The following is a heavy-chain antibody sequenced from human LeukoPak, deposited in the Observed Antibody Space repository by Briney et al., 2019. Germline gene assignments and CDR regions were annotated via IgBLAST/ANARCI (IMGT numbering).Heavy chain of an antibody. CDR1: GYSFTSYW. Sequence: GESLKISCKGSGYSFTSYWIGWVRQMPGKGLEWMGIIYPGDSDTRYSPSFQGQVNISADKSISTAYLQWSSLKASDTAMYCCARDVYSSSWYFDYWGQGTLVTVSS. CDR2: IYPGDSDT. D-gene: IGHD6-13*01. V-gene: IGHV5-51*01. CDR3: ARDVYSSSWYFDY. J-gene: IGHJ4*02.